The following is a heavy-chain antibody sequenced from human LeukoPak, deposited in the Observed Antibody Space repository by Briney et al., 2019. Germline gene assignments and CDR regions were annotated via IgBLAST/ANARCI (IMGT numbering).Heavy chain of an antibody. CDR1: GFTFSSYS. Sequence: PGGSLRLSCAASGFTFSSYSMNWVRQAPGKGLEWVSSISSSSSYIYYADSVKGRFTISRDNAKNSLYLQMNSLRAEDTAVYYCTRDLNRGSYHWFDPWGQGTPVTVS. D-gene: IGHD1-26*01. CDR3: TRDLNRGSYHWFDP. CDR2: ISSSSSYI. J-gene: IGHJ5*02. V-gene: IGHV3-21*01.